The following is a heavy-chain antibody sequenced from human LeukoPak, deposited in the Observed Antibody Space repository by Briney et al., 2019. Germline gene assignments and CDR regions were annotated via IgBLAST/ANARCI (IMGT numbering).Heavy chain of an antibody. Sequence: ASVKVSCKASGYTFTGYYIHWGRQAPGQGLEWMGWINPNSGGTNYAQKFQGRVTMTRDTTISTAYMELSRLRSDDTAVYYCVRSAGIVVGSYYMDVWGKGTTVTVSS. J-gene: IGHJ6*03. CDR3: VRSAGIVVGSYYMDV. CDR2: INPNSGGT. V-gene: IGHV1-2*02. CDR1: GYTFTGYY. D-gene: IGHD2-2*01.